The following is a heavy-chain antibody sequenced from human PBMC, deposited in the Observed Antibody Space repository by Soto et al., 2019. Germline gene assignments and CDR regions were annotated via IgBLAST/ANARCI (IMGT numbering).Heavy chain of an antibody. V-gene: IGHV3-23*01. CDR3: VEVPYHILTAYYNY. J-gene: IGHJ4*02. CDR2: ISDTGGST. D-gene: IGHD3-9*01. Sequence: GGSLRLSCAASGFGVSNNYMSWVRQAPGKGLEWVSGISDTGGSTYYADSVKGRFTISRDNSENTLYLQMNTLRAEDTAVYYCVEVPYHILTAYYNYWGQGTLVTVSS. CDR1: GFGVSNNY.